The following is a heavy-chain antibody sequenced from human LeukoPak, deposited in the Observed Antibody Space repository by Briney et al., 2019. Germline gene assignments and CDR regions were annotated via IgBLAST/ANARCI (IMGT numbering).Heavy chain of an antibody. CDR2: IYYSGTT. V-gene: IGHV4-59*01. D-gene: IGHD3-10*01. J-gene: IGHJ4*02. Sequence: PSETLSFTCTVSSGSISNYYWGWIRQPPGKGLEWIGYIYYSGTTYYNPSLKSRVTISVDTSKNQFSLKLSSVTAADTAVYYCARERAFGQYYFDYWGQGTLVTVSS. CDR1: SGSISNYY. CDR3: ARERAFGQYYFDY.